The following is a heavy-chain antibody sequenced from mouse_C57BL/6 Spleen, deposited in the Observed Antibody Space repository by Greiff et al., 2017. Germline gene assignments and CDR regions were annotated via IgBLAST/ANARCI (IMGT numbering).Heavy chain of an antibody. CDR3: ARLLWGYYYAMDY. CDR1: GYTFTDYN. V-gene: IGHV1-18*01. Sequence: EVQLQESGPELVKPGASVKISCKASGYTFTDYNMDWVKQSHGKSLEWIGDINPNNGGTIYNQKFKGKATLTVDKSSSTAYMELRRLTSEDTAVYYCARLLWGYYYAMDYWGQGTSVTVSS. J-gene: IGHJ4*01. CDR2: INPNNGGT. D-gene: IGHD1-1*02.